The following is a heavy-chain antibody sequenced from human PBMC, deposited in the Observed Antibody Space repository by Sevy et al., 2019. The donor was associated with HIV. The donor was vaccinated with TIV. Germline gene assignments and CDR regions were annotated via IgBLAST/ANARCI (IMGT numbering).Heavy chain of an antibody. J-gene: IGHJ4*02. V-gene: IGHV1-18*01. CDR3: ARAYCSGGSCYSLAH. Sequence: ASVKVSCKASGYTFTSYRITWLRQAPVQGLEWMGWISPHNGGTNYAQKLRGRVTMISDTSTSTAYMELRSLRSDDTAIYYCARAYCSGGSCYSLAHWGQGTLVTVSS. CDR1: GYTFTSYR. CDR2: ISPHNGGT. D-gene: IGHD2-15*01.